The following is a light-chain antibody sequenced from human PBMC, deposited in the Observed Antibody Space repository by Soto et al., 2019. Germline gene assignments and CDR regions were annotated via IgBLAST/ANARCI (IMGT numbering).Light chain of an antibody. CDR2: EGT. CDR3: YSFAGSTTFSYV. Sequence: LTQPASVSGSPGQSISISCTGTSSDVVTYNLVSWYQQHPGKAPTVLIYEGTKRPSGVSNRFSGSKSGNTASLTISGLQTEDEADYYCYSFAGSTTFSYVFGPGTKVTVL. V-gene: IGLV2-23*03. J-gene: IGLJ1*01. CDR1: SSDVVTYNL.